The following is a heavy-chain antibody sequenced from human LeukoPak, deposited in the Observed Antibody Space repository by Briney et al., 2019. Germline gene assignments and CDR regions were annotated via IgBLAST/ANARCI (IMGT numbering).Heavy chain of an antibody. V-gene: IGHV4-39*07. Sequence: KTSETLSLTCTVSGGSISSSSYYWGWIRQPPGKGLEWIGSIYYSGSTYYNPSLKSRVTISVDTSKNQFSLRLSSVTAADTAVYYCARGIPSWGPYWYFDLWGRGTLVTVSS. CDR1: GGSISSSSYY. CDR3: ARGIPSWGPYWYFDL. D-gene: IGHD7-27*01. CDR2: IYYSGST. J-gene: IGHJ2*01.